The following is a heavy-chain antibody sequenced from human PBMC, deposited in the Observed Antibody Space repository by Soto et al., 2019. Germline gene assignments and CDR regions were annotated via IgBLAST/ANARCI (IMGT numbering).Heavy chain of an antibody. CDR2: ISSSSGYI. Sequence: GGSLRLSCTASGFTFNNYSMNWVRQAPGKGLEWVASISSSSGYIYYADSVKGRFTISRDNAKNSLYLQMSGLRVEDTAIYYCATTAAPHYDYDARYNWFDPWGQGTLVTVSS. J-gene: IGHJ5*02. CDR1: GFTFNNYS. V-gene: IGHV3-21*01. D-gene: IGHD3-22*01. CDR3: ATTAAPHYDYDARYNWFDP.